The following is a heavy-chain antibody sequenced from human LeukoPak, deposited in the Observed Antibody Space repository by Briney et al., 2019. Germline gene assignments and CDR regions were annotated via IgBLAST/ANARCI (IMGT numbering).Heavy chain of an antibody. Sequence: SSETLSLTCTVSGGSISSGSYYWSWIRQPAGKGLEWIGRIYTSGSTNYNPSLKSRVTISVDTSKNQFSLKLSSVTAADTAVYYCARGRTSGYWGQGTLVTVSS. CDR2: IYTSGST. CDR3: ARGRTSGY. J-gene: IGHJ4*02. D-gene: IGHD1-14*01. CDR1: GGSISSGSYY. V-gene: IGHV4-61*02.